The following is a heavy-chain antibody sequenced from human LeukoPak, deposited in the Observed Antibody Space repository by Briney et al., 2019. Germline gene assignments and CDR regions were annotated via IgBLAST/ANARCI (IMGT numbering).Heavy chain of an antibody. CDR3: AKDMFDDFWSGYYPFDY. CDR2: ISGSGGST. J-gene: IGHJ4*02. V-gene: IGHV3-23*01. Sequence: GGSLRLSCAASGFTFSNNGMAWVRQAPGKGLEWVSAISGSGGSTYYADSVKGRFTISRDNSKNTLYLQMNSLRAEDTAVYYCAKDMFDDFWSGYYPFDYWGQGTLVTVSS. CDR1: GFTFSNNG. D-gene: IGHD3-3*01.